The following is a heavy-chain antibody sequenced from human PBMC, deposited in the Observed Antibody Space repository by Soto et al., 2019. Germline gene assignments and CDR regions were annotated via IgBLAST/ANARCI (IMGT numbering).Heavy chain of an antibody. J-gene: IGHJ6*03. Sequence: EVQLVESGGGLIQPGGSLRLSCAASGFTFSNYWMHWVRQAPGKGLVWVSRINTDGNSASYADSVKGRFTISRDNAENTLYLQKNSLRAEDTAVYYCARDPRLPRYFYYYYYMDVWGKGTTVTVSS. CDR2: INTDGNSA. CDR3: ARDPRLPRYFYYYYYMDV. CDR1: GFTFSNYW. D-gene: IGHD2-15*01. V-gene: IGHV3-74*01.